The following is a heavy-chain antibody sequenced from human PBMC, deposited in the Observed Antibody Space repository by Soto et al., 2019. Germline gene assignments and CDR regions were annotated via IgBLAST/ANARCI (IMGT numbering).Heavy chain of an antibody. Sequence: EVQLLESGGGLVQPGGSPRLSCAASGFTFSSYAMSWVRQAPGKGLEWVSAISGSGGSTYYADSVKGRFTISRDNSKNTLYLQMNSLRAEDTAVYFCAKGAFIVVVVAATNWLDPWGQGTLVTFSS. D-gene: IGHD2-15*01. CDR3: AKGAFIVVVVAATNWLDP. V-gene: IGHV3-23*01. CDR1: GFTFSSYA. J-gene: IGHJ5*02. CDR2: ISGSGGST.